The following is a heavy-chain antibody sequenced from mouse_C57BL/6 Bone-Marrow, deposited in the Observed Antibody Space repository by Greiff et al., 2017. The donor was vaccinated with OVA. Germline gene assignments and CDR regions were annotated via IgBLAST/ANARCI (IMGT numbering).Heavy chain of an antibody. CDR2: INPSTGGT. J-gene: IGHJ3*01. D-gene: IGHD1-1*01. CDR1: GYSFTGYY. CDR3: ARRGYGSSHQAWFAY. V-gene: IGHV1-43*01. Sequence: VHVKQSGPELVKPGASVKISCKASGYSFTGYYMHWVKQSSEKSLEWIGEINPSTGGTSYNQKFKGKATLTVDKSSSTAYMQLKSLTSEDSAVYYCARRGYGSSHQAWFAYWGQGTLVTVSA.